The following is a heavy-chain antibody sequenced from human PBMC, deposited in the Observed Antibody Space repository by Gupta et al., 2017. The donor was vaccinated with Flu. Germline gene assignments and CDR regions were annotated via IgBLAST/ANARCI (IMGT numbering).Heavy chain of an antibody. CDR1: FTFSQSP. Sequence: FTFSQSPMSWVRQAPGKGLEWVSTTNDNGRNKHYADSVKGRFTISRDNSQNMFYLQMNTLRAENTAVYYCVGWLKHHFDYWGQGILVTVSS. CDR3: VGWLKHHFDY. J-gene: IGHJ4*02. CDR2: TNDNGRNK. D-gene: IGHD5-12*01. V-gene: IGHV3-23*01.